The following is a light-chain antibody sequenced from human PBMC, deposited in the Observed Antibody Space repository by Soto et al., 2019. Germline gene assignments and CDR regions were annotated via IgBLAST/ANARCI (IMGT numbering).Light chain of an antibody. CDR1: SGSIASNY. V-gene: IGLV6-57*02. CDR3: QSYDSSNPHVV. Sequence: NFMLTQPHSVSESPGKTVTISCTGSSGSIASNYVQWYQQRPGSAPTTVIYEDNQRPSRVPDRFSGSIDSSSNSASLTISRLKTEDEADYYCQSYDSSNPHVVFGGGTKLTVL. CDR2: EDN. J-gene: IGLJ2*01.